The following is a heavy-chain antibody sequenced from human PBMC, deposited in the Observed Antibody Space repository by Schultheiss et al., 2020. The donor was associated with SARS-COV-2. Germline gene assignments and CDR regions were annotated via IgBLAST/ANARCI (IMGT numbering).Heavy chain of an antibody. CDR1: GFTFTSSA. D-gene: IGHD3-3*01. V-gene: IGHV1-58*01. J-gene: IGHJ4*02. CDR2: IVVGSGNT. Sequence: KISCKASGFTFTSSAVQWVRQARGQRLEWIGWIVVGSGNTNYAQKFQERVTITRDMSTSTAYMELSSLRSEDTAVYYCAAESYYDFWSGYYGYWGQGTLVTVSS. CDR3: AAESYYDFWSGYYGY.